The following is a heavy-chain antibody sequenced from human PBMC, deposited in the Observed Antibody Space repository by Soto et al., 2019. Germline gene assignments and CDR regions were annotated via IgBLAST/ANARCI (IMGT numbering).Heavy chain of an antibody. CDR3: AKEAIYCSGGSCYGFGYFDL. J-gene: IGHJ2*01. CDR1: GFTFSSYG. D-gene: IGHD2-15*01. Sequence: QVQLVESGGGVVQLGRSLRLSCAASGFTFSSYGMHWVRQAPGKGLEWVAVISYDGSNKYYADSVKGRFTISRDNSKNTLYLQMNSLRAEDTAVYYCAKEAIYCSGGSCYGFGYFDLWGRGTLVTVSS. V-gene: IGHV3-30*18. CDR2: ISYDGSNK.